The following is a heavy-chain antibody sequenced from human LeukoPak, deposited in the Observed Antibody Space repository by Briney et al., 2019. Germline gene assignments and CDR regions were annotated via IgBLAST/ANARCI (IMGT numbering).Heavy chain of an antibody. CDR2: ISSSSSYI. D-gene: IGHD3-3*01. Sequence: PGGSLRLSCAASGFTFSSYSMNWVRQAPGKGLEWVSSISSSSSYIYYADSVKGRFTISRDNSKNTLYLQMNSLRAEDTAVYYCAKAESVRYYDFWSGLPDYFDYWGQGTLVTVSS. CDR1: GFTFSSYS. V-gene: IGHV3-21*04. J-gene: IGHJ4*02. CDR3: AKAESVRYYDFWSGLPDYFDY.